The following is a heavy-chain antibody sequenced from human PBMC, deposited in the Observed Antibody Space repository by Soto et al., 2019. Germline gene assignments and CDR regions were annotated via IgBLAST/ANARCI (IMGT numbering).Heavy chain of an antibody. V-gene: IGHV3-66*01. D-gene: IGHD2-15*01. CDR3: VREPRYCSGGSCSIMGDAFDI. CDR1: GFTVTEIY. Sequence: EVQLVESGGGLVQPGGSLRLSCVASGFTVTEIYMNWVRQAPGKGLEWVSVIYNEYTDYADSVRGRVSFSTDSSKNALYLQMNSRRAEDSAVYYCVREPRYCSGGSCSIMGDAFDIWGQGTMVTVSS. CDR2: IYNEYT. J-gene: IGHJ3*02.